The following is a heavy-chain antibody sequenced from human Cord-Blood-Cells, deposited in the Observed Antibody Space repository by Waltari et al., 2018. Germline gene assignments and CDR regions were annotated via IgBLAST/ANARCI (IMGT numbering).Heavy chain of an antibody. Sequence: QVQLVQSGAEVKKPGSSVKVSCKASGGTFSSYAISWVRQAPGQGLEWMGGIIPILGTANYAQKFQGRGTITADKSTSTAYMELSSLRSEDTAVYYCARDSTTIFGVVIFDYWGQGTLVTVSS. V-gene: IGHV1-69*06. CDR3: ARDSTTIFGVVIFDY. CDR2: IIPILGTA. J-gene: IGHJ4*02. D-gene: IGHD3-3*01. CDR1: GGTFSSYA.